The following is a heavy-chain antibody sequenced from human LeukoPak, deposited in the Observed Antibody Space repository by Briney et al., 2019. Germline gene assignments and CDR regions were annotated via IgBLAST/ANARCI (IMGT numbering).Heavy chain of an antibody. CDR3: ARVLSGRGSLYDYYYYMDV. CDR2: TYSGGRT. CDR1: GFTVSSNY. J-gene: IGHJ6*03. V-gene: IGHV3-53*01. Sequence: PGGSLRLSCAASGFTVSSNYMSWVRQAPGKGLEWVSVTYSGGRTYYADSVTGRFTISRDISKNTLYLQMNSLRAEDTAVYYCARVLSGRGSLYDYYYYMDVWGKGTTVTISS. D-gene: IGHD3-10*01.